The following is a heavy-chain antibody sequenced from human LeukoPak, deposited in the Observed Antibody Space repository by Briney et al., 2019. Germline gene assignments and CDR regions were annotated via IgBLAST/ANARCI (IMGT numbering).Heavy chain of an antibody. V-gene: IGHV1-2*02. Sequence: ASVKVSCKASGYTFTGYYMHWVRQAPGQGLEWMGWINPNSGGTNYAQKFQGRVTMTRDTSISTAYMELSRLRSDDTAVYYCANIRGYCGGGSCSDYWGQGTLVTVSS. D-gene: IGHD2-15*01. CDR1: GYTFTGYY. J-gene: IGHJ4*02. CDR2: INPNSGGT. CDR3: ANIRGYCGGGSCSDY.